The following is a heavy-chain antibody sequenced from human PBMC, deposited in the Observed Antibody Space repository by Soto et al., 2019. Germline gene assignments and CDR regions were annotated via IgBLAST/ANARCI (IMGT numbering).Heavy chain of an antibody. V-gene: IGHV5-51*01. Sequence: PGESLMIYCKGSGYSFTSYWIGWVRQMPGKGLEWMGIIYPGDSDTRYSPSFQGQVTISADKSISTAYLQWSSLKASDTAMYYCARHIYYYYYGMDVWGQGTTVTVSS. CDR2: IYPGDSDT. CDR1: GYSFTSYW. J-gene: IGHJ6*02. CDR3: ARHIYYYYYGMDV.